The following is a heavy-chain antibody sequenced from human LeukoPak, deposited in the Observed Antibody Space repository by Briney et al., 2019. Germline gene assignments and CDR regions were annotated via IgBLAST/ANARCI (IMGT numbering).Heavy chain of an antibody. D-gene: IGHD6-6*01. CDR3: ARDQWQLAQNTNSEGFDY. V-gene: IGHV3-30*03. CDR1: GFTFSSYG. CDR2: ISYDGSNK. J-gene: IGHJ4*02. Sequence: GGSLRLSCAASGFTFSSYGMHWVRQAPGKGLEWVAVISYDGSNKYYADSVKGRFTISRDNSKNTLYLQMNSLRAEDTAVYYCARDQWQLAQNTNSEGFDYWGQGTLVTVSS.